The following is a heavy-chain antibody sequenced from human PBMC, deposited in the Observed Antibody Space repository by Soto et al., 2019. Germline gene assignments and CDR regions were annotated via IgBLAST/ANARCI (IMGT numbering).Heavy chain of an antibody. CDR2: ISSSGNT. J-gene: IGHJ4*02. Sequence: PSETLSLTCTVSDGSISNFDCSWIRQPPWKGLEWIGYISSSGNTNYNPSLKSRVSISVDTSKNQFSLNLTSVTAADTAVYYCARAKMVITRPYFDSWGELTPVTLCS. V-gene: IGHV4-59*01. D-gene: IGHD3-22*01. CDR1: DGSISNFD. CDR3: ARAKMVITRPYFDS.